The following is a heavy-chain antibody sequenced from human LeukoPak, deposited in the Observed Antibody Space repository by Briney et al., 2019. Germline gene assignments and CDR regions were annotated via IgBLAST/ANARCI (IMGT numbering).Heavy chain of an antibody. CDR3: ARETIYGSGSYYRGAFDI. CDR1: GGSISSSNW. Sequence: TSETLSLTCAVPGGSISSSNWWSWVRQPPGKGLEWIGEIYHSGSTNYNPSLKSRVTISVDKSKNQFSLKLSSVTAADTAVYYCARETIYGSGSYYRGAFDIWGQGTMVTVSS. V-gene: IGHV4-4*02. CDR2: IYHSGST. D-gene: IGHD3-10*01. J-gene: IGHJ3*02.